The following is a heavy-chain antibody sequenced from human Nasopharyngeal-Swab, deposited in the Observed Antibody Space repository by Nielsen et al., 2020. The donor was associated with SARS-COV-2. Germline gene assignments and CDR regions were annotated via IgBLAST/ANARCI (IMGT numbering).Heavy chain of an antibody. CDR2: ISYDGSNK. V-gene: IGHV3-30*04. CDR1: GFTFSSYS. Sequence: LKISCADSGFTFSSYSIHWVRQAPGKGLEWVAVISYDGSNKYYTDSVKGRFTISRDNSKNTLYLQMNSLRAEDTAVYYCARVAPVAGTGFDYWGQGTLVTVSS. J-gene: IGHJ4*02. CDR3: ARVAPVAGTGFDY. D-gene: IGHD6-19*01.